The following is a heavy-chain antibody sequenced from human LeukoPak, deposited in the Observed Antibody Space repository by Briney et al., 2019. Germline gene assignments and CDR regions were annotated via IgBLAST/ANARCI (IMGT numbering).Heavy chain of an antibody. J-gene: IGHJ6*03. CDR3: ARGFNGWDYYYYMDV. Sequence: SETLSLTCAVYGGSFSGYYWSWIRQPPGKGLEWIGGINHSGSTNYNPSLKSRVTISVDTSKNQSSLKLSSVTAADTAVYYCARGFNGWDYYYYMDVWGKGTTVTVSS. CDR2: INHSGST. CDR1: GGSFSGYY. V-gene: IGHV4-34*01. D-gene: IGHD2-8*01.